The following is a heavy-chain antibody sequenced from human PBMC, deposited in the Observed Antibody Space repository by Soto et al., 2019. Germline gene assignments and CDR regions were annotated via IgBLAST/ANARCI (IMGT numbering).Heavy chain of an antibody. V-gene: IGHV4-30-4*01. CDR3: ARGTLAYCGGDRYPTFDY. Sequence: SETLSLTCTVSGGSISSGDYYWSWIRQPPGKGLEWIGYIYYSGSTYYNPSLKSRVTISVDTSKNQFSLKLSSVTAADTAVYYCARGTLAYCGGDRYPTFDYWGQGTLVTVSS. J-gene: IGHJ4*02. D-gene: IGHD2-21*02. CDR1: GGSISSGDYY. CDR2: IYYSGST.